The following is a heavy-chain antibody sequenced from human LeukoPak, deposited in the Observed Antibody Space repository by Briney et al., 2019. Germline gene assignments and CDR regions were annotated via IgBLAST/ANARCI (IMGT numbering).Heavy chain of an antibody. D-gene: IGHD6-13*01. J-gene: IGHJ6*03. Sequence: KASETLSLTCTVSGGSISSYYWSWIRQPPGKGLEWIGYIYYSGSTNYNPSLKSRVTISVDTSKNQFSLKLSSVTAADTAVYYCARVRDGYSSLGDYYYYMDVWGKGTTVTVSS. V-gene: IGHV4-59*01. CDR2: IYYSGST. CDR3: ARVRDGYSSLGDYYYYMDV. CDR1: GGSISSYY.